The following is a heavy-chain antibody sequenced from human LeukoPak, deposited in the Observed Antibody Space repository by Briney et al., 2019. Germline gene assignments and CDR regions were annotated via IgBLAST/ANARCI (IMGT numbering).Heavy chain of an antibody. D-gene: IGHD6-19*01. Sequence: ASVKVSCKASGYTFTGYYIHWVRQAPGLGLECMGWINPNSGGTNYAQRFRGRVTMTRDTSITTVYMELSSLESDDTAVYYCARDSRVSTGWPYYFDHWGQGTLVTVSS. CDR1: GYTFTGYY. J-gene: IGHJ4*02. CDR3: ARDSRVSTGWPYYFDH. CDR2: INPNSGGT. V-gene: IGHV1-2*02.